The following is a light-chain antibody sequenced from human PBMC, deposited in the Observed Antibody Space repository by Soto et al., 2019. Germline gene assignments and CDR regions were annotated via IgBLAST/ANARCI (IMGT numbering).Light chain of an antibody. V-gene: IGKV3-15*01. CDR2: GAT. Sequence: EIVMTQSPATLSVSPGERVTLSCRASQSVSNNLAWYQQKPGQAPRLLIYGATATATGIPARFSGSGSGTEFTLTISSLQSEDFAVYYCQKNKDWPLTFGGGTKVEIK. CDR1: QSVSNN. CDR3: QKNKDWPLT. J-gene: IGKJ4*01.